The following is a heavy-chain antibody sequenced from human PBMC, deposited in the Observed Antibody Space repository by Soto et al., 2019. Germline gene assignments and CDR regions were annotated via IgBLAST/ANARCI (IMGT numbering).Heavy chain of an antibody. CDR2: ISSSSSYT. CDR1: GFTFSDYY. D-gene: IGHD2-2*01. Sequence: PGGSLRLSCAASGFTFSDYYMSWIRQAPGKGLEWVSYISSSSSYTNYADSVKGRFTISRDNAKNSLYLQMNSLRAEDMAVYYCARGVRTDEVPFDYWGQGTLVTVSS. J-gene: IGHJ4*02. CDR3: ARGVRTDEVPFDY. V-gene: IGHV3-11*06.